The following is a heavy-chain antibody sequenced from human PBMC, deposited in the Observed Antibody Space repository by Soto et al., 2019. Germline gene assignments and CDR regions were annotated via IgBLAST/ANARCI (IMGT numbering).Heavy chain of an antibody. J-gene: IGHJ5*02. V-gene: IGHV4-31*03. D-gene: IGHD3-22*01. Sequence: QVQLQESGPGLVKPSQTLSLTCTFSGGSISSGGYYWSWIRPHPGTGLEWIGYIYYSGSTYYNPSLVSRVTISVDTSKNQFSQKLRSLTAADTAVYYCARVNSSRMVITENWFDPWGQGTLVTVSS. CDR1: GGSISSGGYY. CDR2: IYYSGST. CDR3: ARVNSSRMVITENWFDP.